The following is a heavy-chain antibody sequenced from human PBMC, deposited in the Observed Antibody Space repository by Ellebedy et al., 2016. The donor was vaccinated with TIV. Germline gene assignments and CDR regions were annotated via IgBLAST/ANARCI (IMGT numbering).Heavy chain of an antibody. CDR2: INHSGRT. CDR3: AGRTRGIAVAGSM. V-gene: IGHV4-34*01. D-gene: IGHD6-19*01. Sequence: MPSETLSLTCAVYGGSFSGYYWSWIRQPPGKGLEWIGEINHSGRTNYNPSLKSRVTISVDTSKNQFSLKLSSVTAADTAVYYCAGRTRGIAVAGSMWGQGTLVTVSS. J-gene: IGHJ4*02. CDR1: GGSFSGYY.